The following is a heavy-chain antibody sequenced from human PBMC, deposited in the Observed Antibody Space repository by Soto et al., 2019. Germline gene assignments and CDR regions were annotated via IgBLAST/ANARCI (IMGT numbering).Heavy chain of an antibody. CDR3: TRDLDYGGDSDSVDI. CDR1: GHSFSTYW. J-gene: IGHJ3*02. Sequence: EAQLVQSGPEVKKPGDSLKISCEDSGHSFSTYWIAWVRQMPGKGLEWMGIIYPGDSRTTYSPSFQGQVIISADKSISPAYLQWTRLKASDTAMYYCTRDLDYGGDSDSVDIWGQGTMVIVSS. CDR2: IYPGDSRT. D-gene: IGHD2-21*02. V-gene: IGHV5-51*03.